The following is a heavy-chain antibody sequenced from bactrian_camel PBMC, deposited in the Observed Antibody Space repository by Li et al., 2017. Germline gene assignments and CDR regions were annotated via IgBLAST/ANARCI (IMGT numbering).Heavy chain of an antibody. CDR3: ATTSVIGY. CDR1: GFTFTTTN. V-gene: IGHV3S26*01. Sequence: HVQLVESGGGSVQPGGSLRLSCAASGFTFTTTNMKWVRQVPGKGLEWVSFIDSGGGTTFYADSMKGRFTASRDNAKNTLYLQMNSLKAEDTAVYYCATTSVIGYWGQGTQVTVS. J-gene: IGHJ6*01. CDR2: IDSGGGTT.